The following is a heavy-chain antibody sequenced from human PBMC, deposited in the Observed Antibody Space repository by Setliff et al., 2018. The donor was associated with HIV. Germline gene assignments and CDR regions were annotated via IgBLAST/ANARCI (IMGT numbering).Heavy chain of an antibody. Sequence: SETLSLTCTVSGGSISSSSYYWGWIRQSPGKGLEWIGSIYYSGSTYYNPSLKSRVTISVDTSKNQFSLKLSSVTAADTAVYYCASLVGVVYNWFDPWGQGTLVTVSS. V-gene: IGHV4-39*07. CDR1: GGSISSSSYY. J-gene: IGHJ5*02. CDR2: IYYSGST. D-gene: IGHD1-26*01. CDR3: ASLVGVVYNWFDP.